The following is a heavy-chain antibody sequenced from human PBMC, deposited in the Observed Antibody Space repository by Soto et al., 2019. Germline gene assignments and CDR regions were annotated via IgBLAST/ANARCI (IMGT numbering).Heavy chain of an antibody. CDR2: IIPIFGTA. V-gene: IGHV1-69*13. D-gene: IGHD2-15*01. CDR1: GGTFSSYA. J-gene: IGHJ6*02. Sequence: ASVKVSCKASGGTFSSYAISWVRQAPGQGLEWMGGIIPIFGTANYAQKFQGRVTITADESTSTAYMELGSLRSEDTAVYYCARGRGRYCSGGSCYYLTFEYYYGMDVWGQGTTVTVSS. CDR3: ARGRGRYCSGGSCYYLTFEYYYGMDV.